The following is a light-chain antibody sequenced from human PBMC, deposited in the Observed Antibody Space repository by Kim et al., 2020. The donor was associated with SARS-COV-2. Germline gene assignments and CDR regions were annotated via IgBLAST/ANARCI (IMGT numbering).Light chain of an antibody. CDR1: SASVSTSYY. CDR3: VLYMGSGIWV. J-gene: IGLJ3*02. CDR2: STN. Sequence: QAVVTQESSFSVSPGGTVTLTCGLSSASVSTSYYPSWYQQTPGQAPRTLIYSTNTRSSGVPDRFSGSILGNKAALTITGAPADDESDYYCVLYMGSGIWVFGGGTQLTVL. V-gene: IGLV8-61*01.